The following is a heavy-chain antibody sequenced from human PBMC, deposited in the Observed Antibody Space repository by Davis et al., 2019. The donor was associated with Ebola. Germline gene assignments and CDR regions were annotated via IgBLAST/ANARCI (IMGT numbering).Heavy chain of an antibody. CDR2: ISSNGGST. CDR1: GFTFSSYA. J-gene: IGHJ2*01. V-gene: IGHV3-64*01. Sequence: GESLKISCAASGFTFSSYAMHWVRQAPGKGLEYVSAISSNGGSTYYANSVKGRFAISRDNSKNTLYLQMGSLRAEDMAVYYCARDGCSSTSCYTLGWYFDLWGRGTLVTVSS. D-gene: IGHD2-2*02. CDR3: ARDGCSSTSCYTLGWYFDL.